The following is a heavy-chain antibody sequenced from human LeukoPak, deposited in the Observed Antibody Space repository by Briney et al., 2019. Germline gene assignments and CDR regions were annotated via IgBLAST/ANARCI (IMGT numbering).Heavy chain of an antibody. D-gene: IGHD3-22*01. J-gene: IGHJ1*01. Sequence: AGGSLSLPCVASGYPFSSYWMHWVRQPAGKGLVWVSRIKSDGSTNYAASVKGRFTISRDNSKNTVSLQMNSLRAEDRGVYFCARAPSEIGGYYPEYFRHWGQGTLVTVSS. V-gene: IGHV3-74*01. CDR2: IKSDGST. CDR3: ARAPSEIGGYYPEYFRH. CDR1: GYPFSSYW.